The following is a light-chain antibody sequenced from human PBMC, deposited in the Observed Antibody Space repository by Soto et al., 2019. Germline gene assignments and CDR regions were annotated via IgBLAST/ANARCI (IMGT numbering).Light chain of an antibody. Sequence: EIVMTQSPATLSVSPGERATPSCRAGQRVSRNLAWYQQKPAQAPRLLIYGASTRATGIPARFSGSGSGTEFTLIISSLQPDDFATYYCQQYKTSLLTFGGGTKVDIK. CDR1: QRVSRN. J-gene: IGKJ4*01. V-gene: IGKV3-15*01. CDR2: GAS. CDR3: QQYKTSLLT.